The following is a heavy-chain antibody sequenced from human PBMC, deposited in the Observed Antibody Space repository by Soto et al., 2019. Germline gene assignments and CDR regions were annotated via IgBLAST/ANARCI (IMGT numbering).Heavy chain of an antibody. CDR3: ARYYRGSGRYFFDQ. D-gene: IGHD6-19*01. CDR2: INQDGVVT. J-gene: IGHJ4*02. V-gene: IGHV3-7*03. CDR1: GFTFISSF. Sequence: GGSLRLSCVASGFTFISSFMGWIRQAPGKGLEWVANINQDGVVTYYVDSVEGRFTISRDNTKDSLYLQMNSLRGEDTAIYYCARYYRGSGRYFFDQWGQGPMVTVYS.